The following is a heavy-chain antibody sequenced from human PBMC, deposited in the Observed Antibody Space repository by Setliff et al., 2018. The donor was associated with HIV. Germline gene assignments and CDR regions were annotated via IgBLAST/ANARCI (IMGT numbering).Heavy chain of an antibody. CDR3: ARARRDSYDRGRRSHYYIDV. CDR2: IIPKSGET. Sequence: ASVKVSCKSSGYTFTAHHIHWVRQAPGQGPEWMGWIIPKSGETSYAEKFRGRVTMTRDTSLSTAYMELSWLTSDDTAVYYCARARRDSYDRGRRSHYYIDVWGKGTTVTVSS. J-gene: IGHJ6*03. D-gene: IGHD3-22*01. CDR1: GYTFTAHH. V-gene: IGHV1-2*02.